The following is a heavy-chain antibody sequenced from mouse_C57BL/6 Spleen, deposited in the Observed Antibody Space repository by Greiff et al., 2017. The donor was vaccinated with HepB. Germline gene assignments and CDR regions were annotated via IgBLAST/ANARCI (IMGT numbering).Heavy chain of an antibody. CDR1: GYAFSSSW. CDR3: ARGGDSSGYYFDY. V-gene: IGHV1-82*01. D-gene: IGHD3-2*02. CDR2: IYPGDGDT. J-gene: IGHJ2*01. Sequence: VKLMESGPELVKPGASVKISCKASGYAFSSSWMNWVKQRPGKGLEWIGRIYPGDGDTNYNGKFKGKATLTADKSSSTAYMQLSSLTSEDSAVYFCARGGDSSGYYFDYWGQGTTLTVSS.